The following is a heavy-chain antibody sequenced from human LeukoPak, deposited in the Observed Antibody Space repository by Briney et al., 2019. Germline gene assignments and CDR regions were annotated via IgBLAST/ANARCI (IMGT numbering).Heavy chain of an antibody. V-gene: IGHV3-23*01. J-gene: IGHJ4*02. CDR3: AKEGDYEPPLAY. D-gene: IGHD4-17*01. CDR1: GFTFSNIW. Sequence: GGSLRLSCAASGFTFSNIWMNWVRQAPGKGLEWVSSISGSGGSTYYADSVKGRFTISRDNSKNTLYLQMNSLRAEDTAVYYCAKEGDYEPPLAYWGQGTLVTVSS. CDR2: ISGSGGST.